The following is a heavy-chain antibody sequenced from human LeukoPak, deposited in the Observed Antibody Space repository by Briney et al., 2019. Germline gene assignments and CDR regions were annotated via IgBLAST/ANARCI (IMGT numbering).Heavy chain of an antibody. D-gene: IGHD6-13*01. J-gene: IGHJ4*02. Sequence: GESLQISCKGSGYIFTSYWIGWVRQMPGKGLEWMGIIYPGDSDTRYSPSFQGQVTISADKSISTAYLQWSSLKASDTAMYYCARPGIAAAGLNYFDYWGQGTLVTVSS. CDR1: GYIFTSYW. CDR2: IYPGDSDT. CDR3: ARPGIAAAGLNYFDY. V-gene: IGHV5-51*01.